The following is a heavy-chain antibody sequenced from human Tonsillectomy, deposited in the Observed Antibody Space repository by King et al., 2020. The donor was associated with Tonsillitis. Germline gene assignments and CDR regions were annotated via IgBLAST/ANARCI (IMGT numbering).Heavy chain of an antibody. V-gene: IGHV4-38-2*02. D-gene: IGHD3-22*01. CDR1: GYTISSGYY. CDR2: IYHSGIT. J-gene: IGHJ5*02. Sequence: QLQESGPGLVKPSETLSLTCSVSGYTISSGYYWGWVRQPPGKGLEWIGSIYHSGITHYNPSLKSRVTISVDTSKNQFSLTLNSVTAAATAVYFCVKANYYDTSGFQTPFDPWGQGTLVTVSS. CDR3: VKANYYDTSGFQTPFDP.